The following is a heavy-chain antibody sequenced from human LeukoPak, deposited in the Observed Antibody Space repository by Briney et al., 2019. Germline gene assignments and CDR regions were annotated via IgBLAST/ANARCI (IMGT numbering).Heavy chain of an antibody. CDR3: ARARIAAAGTYYFDF. J-gene: IGHJ4*02. V-gene: IGHV3-11*05. D-gene: IGHD6-13*01. CDR1: GFTFSDYY. CDR2: ISSSSYT. Sequence: GGSLRLSCAACGFTFSDYYMSWIRQVPGKGLEWVSYISSSSYTDYADSVKGRFTISRDNAKNSLYLQMNSLRAEDTAVYYCARARIAAAGTYYFDFWGQGTLVIVSS.